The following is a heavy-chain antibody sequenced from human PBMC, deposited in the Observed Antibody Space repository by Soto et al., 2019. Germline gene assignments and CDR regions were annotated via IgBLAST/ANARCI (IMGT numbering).Heavy chain of an antibody. CDR2: IWSDGTQK. CDR1: GSTFSTYG. V-gene: IGHV3-33*08. Sequence: QVQLVESGGGVVQPGTSLRLSCTASGSTFSTYGMHWVRQAPGRRLEWVAVIWSDGTQKYYSDSVKGRFTISRDNSKNTLYLQLNSLRAEDTAIYYCTREADLGTTTQFDYWGQGTLVTVAS. D-gene: IGHD1-26*01. J-gene: IGHJ4*02. CDR3: TREADLGTTTQFDY.